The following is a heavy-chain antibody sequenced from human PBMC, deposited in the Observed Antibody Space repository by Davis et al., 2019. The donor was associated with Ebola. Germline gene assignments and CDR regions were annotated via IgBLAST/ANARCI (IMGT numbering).Heavy chain of an antibody. Sequence: SETLSLTCTVSSGSISSYYWSWIRQPPGKGLEWIGYIYYTGSTNYNPSLKSRVTISVDTSKNQFSLKLSSVTAADTAVYYCARDGSGTGYYYYYGMDVWGQGTTVTVSS. V-gene: IGHV4-59*01. CDR3: ARDGSGTGYYYYYGMDV. D-gene: IGHD3-10*01. CDR1: SGSISSYY. CDR2: IYYTGST. J-gene: IGHJ6*02.